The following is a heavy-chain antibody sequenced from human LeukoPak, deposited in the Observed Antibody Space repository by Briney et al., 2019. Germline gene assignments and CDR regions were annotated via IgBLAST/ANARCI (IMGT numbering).Heavy chain of an antibody. CDR1: GDSITSRSY. Sequence: PSETLSLTCTVSGDSITSRSYWRWIRQPPGKGLEWIGYLRHSGNTNHNSSFKCRVTFSLDTSKNQFSLILRSVTAADTAIYFCARESSTTQTNLFDYWGQGTLVTVSS. CDR2: LRHSGNT. CDR3: ARESSTTQTNLFDY. V-gene: IGHV4-59*11. J-gene: IGHJ4*02. D-gene: IGHD1-14*01.